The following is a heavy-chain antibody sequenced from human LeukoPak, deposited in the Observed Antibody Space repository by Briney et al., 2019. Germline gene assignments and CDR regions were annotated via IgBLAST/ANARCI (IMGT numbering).Heavy chain of an antibody. D-gene: IGHD1-26*01. V-gene: IGHV3-21*01. Sequence: PGGSLRLSFAASGFTFSSYSMNWVRQAPGKGLEWVSSISSSSSYIYYADSVKGRFTISRDNAKNSLYLQMNSLRAEDTAVYYCAREYSGSYYEDYYYYMDVWGKGTTVTVSS. CDR1: GFTFSSYS. CDR3: AREYSGSYYEDYYYYMDV. CDR2: ISSSSSYI. J-gene: IGHJ6*03.